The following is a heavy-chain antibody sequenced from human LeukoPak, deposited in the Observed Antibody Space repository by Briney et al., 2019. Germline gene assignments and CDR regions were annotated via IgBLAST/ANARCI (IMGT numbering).Heavy chain of an antibody. CDR2: IIPIFGTA. Sequence: SVKVSCKASGGTFSSYAISWVRQAPGQGLEWMGGIIPIFGTANYAQKFQGRVTITTDESTSTAYMELSSLRSEDTAVYYCAREFYHESGSYDRGWFAPWGQGTLVIVSS. J-gene: IGHJ5*02. CDR3: AREFYHESGSYDRGWFAP. D-gene: IGHD3-22*01. CDR1: GGTFSSYA. V-gene: IGHV1-69*05.